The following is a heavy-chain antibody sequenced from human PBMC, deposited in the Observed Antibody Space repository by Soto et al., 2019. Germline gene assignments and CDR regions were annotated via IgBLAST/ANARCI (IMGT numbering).Heavy chain of an antibody. V-gene: IGHV3-15*01. CDR1: GFTFSDYH. D-gene: IGHD4-17*01. CDR3: TTETTVTDP. CDR2: FTGKTQGHTT. J-gene: IGHJ5*02. Sequence: GGSLRLSCAASGFTFSDYHMDWVRQAPGQGLEWVGRFTGKTQGHTTDYAASVKGRFTISRDDSKNTLYLQMNSLKTEDTAVYYCTTETTVTDPWGQGTLVTVSS.